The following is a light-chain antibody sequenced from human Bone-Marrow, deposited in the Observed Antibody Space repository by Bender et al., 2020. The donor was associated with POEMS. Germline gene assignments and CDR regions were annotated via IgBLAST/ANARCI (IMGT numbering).Light chain of an antibody. CDR2: RVS. CDR1: SNDIGSYDL. J-gene: IGLJ3*02. V-gene: IGLV2-14*02. CDR3: ASYTTSNTWV. Sequence: HSDLIQPASVSGPPGQSITISCNGTSNDIGSYDLVSWYQQHPGRPPKLLIHRVSRRPSGVSDRFSGSKSGNTASLTISGLQAEDEADYYCASYTTSNTWVFGGGAKLTVL.